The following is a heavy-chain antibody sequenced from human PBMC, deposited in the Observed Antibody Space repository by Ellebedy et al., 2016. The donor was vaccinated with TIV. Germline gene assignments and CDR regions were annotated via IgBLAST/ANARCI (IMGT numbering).Heavy chain of an antibody. Sequence: ASVKVSCKASGYTFTSYYMHWVRQAPGQGLEWMGWISTYSGNTKYAQKLQGRVTMTTDTSTRTAYMELRSLRPNDTAVYYCARVDTAILTKDYWGQGTLVTVSS. CDR3: ARVDTAILTKDY. CDR2: ISTYSGNT. CDR1: GYTFTSYY. J-gene: IGHJ4*02. D-gene: IGHD5-18*01. V-gene: IGHV1-18*04.